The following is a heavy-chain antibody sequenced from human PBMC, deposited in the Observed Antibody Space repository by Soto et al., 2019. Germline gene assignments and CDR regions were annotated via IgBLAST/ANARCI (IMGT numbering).Heavy chain of an antibody. CDR2: TNPNSGGT. Sequence: ASVKVSCKASGYTFTGYYMHWVRQAPGQGLEWMGWTNPNSGGTNYAQKFQGWVTMTRDTSISTAYMELSRLRSDDTAVYYCARRPYCSARSYYSAWFDPSGHGTLLTVSS. CDR1: GYTFTGYY. J-gene: IGHJ5*02. D-gene: IGHD2-15*01. V-gene: IGHV1-2*04. CDR3: ARRPYCSARSYYSAWFDP.